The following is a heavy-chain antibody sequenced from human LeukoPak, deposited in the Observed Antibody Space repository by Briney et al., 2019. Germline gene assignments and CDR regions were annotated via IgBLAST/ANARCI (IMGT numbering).Heavy chain of an antibody. CDR1: GYTLTELS. CDR2: FDPEDGEA. J-gene: IGHJ4*02. V-gene: IGHV1-24*01. D-gene: IGHD2-15*01. Sequence: ASVKVSCKVSGYTLTELSMHWVRQAPGKGLEWMGGFDPEDGEAIYAQKFQGRVTMTEDTSTDTAYMELSSLRSEDTAVYYCATLSRGRSGRILRGIGGYFDYWGQGTLVTVSS. CDR3: ATLSRGRSGRILRGIGGYFDY.